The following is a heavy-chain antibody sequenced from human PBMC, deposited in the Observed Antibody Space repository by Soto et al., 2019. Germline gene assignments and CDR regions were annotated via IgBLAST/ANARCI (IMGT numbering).Heavy chain of an antibody. CDR3: ARGPFGWYGFDY. CDR1: GFTFSSDW. V-gene: IGHV3-74*01. CDR2: LNSDGTSA. D-gene: IGHD6-19*01. J-gene: IGHJ4*02. Sequence: EVQLVESGGGLVQPGGSLRLSCAGSGFTFSSDWMHWVRQDPGKGLVWVSRLNSDGTSASYADAVKGRFTISRDNAKNTLFRQMNSLTADDTGLYYCARGPFGWYGFDYWGQGTVVTVSS.